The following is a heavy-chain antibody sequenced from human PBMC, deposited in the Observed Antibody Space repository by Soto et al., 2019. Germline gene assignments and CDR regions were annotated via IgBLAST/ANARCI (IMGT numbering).Heavy chain of an antibody. V-gene: IGHV4-30-4*01. CDR1: GDSISTVDYF. Sequence: SETLSLTCSVSGDSISTVDYFWAWIRQPPGQALEYIGYIYKSATTYYNPSFESRVAISLDTSESQFSLHVTSVTAADTAVYFCARGRYCLTGRCFPNWFDSWGQGTLVTVSS. D-gene: IGHD2-15*01. CDR3: ARGRYCLTGRCFPNWFDS. CDR2: IYKSATT. J-gene: IGHJ5*01.